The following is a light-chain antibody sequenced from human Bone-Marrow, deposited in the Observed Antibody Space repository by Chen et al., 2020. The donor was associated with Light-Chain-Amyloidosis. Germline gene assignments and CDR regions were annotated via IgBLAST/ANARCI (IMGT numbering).Light chain of an antibody. Sequence: DLVMTQSPDSLAVSLGERATINCKSSQTVLYNSNNKNFLAWYQQKPGQSPKLLIYWASTREFGVPDRFSGSGSGTDFTLTISNLQAEDVAVYYCQQYFGTPLTFGGGTKVEIK. CDR3: QQYFGTPLT. CDR2: WAS. V-gene: IGKV4-1*01. CDR1: QTVLYNSNNKNF. J-gene: IGKJ4*01.